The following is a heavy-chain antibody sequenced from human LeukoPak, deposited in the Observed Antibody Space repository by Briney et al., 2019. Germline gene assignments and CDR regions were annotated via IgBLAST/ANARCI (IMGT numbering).Heavy chain of an antibody. J-gene: IGHJ3*02. V-gene: IGHV3-74*01. D-gene: IGHD3-16*01. CDR1: GFTFSSYW. CDR2: INNDGSST. CDR3: ARGGAFDI. Sequence: GGSLRLSCAASGFTFSSYWMHWVRQAPGKGLVWVSRINNDGSSTNYADSVKGRFFISRDNAKNTLYLQLNNLTAEDMAVYYCARGGAFDIWGQGTMVTVSS.